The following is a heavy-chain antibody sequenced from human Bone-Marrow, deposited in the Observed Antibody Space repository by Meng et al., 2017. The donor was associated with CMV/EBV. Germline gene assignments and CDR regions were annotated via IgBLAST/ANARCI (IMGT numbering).Heavy chain of an antibody. V-gene: IGHV1-24*01. J-gene: IGHJ4*02. Sequence: QVQLVTSGAEVKKPGASGKVSCKVSGYTLTELSMHWVRQAPGKGLEWMGGFDPEDGETIYAQKFQGRVTMTEDTSTDTAYMELSSLRSEDTAVYYCATVGEYPYYFDYWGQGTLVTVSS. CDR2: FDPEDGET. CDR3: ATVGEYPYYFDY. D-gene: IGHD2-2*01. CDR1: GYTLTELS.